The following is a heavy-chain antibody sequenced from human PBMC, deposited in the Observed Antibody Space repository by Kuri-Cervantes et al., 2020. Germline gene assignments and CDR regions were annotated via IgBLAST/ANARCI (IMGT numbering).Heavy chain of an antibody. CDR1: GFTFSSYA. CDR2: ISGSGGST. V-gene: IGHV3-23*01. CDR3: ARVTQPAAVDY. J-gene: IGHJ4*01. Sequence: GGSLRLSCAASGFTFSSYAMSWVRQAPGKGLEWVSAISGSGGSTYYADSVKGRFTISRDNAKNSLYLQMNSLRAEDTAVYYCARVTQPAAVDYWGHGTLVTVSS. D-gene: IGHD2-2*01.